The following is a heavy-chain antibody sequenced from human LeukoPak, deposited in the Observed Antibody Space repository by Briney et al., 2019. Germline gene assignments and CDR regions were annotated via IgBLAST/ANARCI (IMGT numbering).Heavy chain of an antibody. Sequence: GASVKVSCKASGYTFTGYYMHWVRQAPGQGLEWMGWINPNSGGTNYAQKFQGRVTMTRDTSISTAYMELSRLRSDDTAVYYCARTAMVNFRGLDYWGQGTLVTVSS. V-gene: IGHV1-2*02. CDR2: INPNSGGT. J-gene: IGHJ4*02. CDR1: GYTFTGYY. D-gene: IGHD5-18*01. CDR3: ARTAMVNFRGLDY.